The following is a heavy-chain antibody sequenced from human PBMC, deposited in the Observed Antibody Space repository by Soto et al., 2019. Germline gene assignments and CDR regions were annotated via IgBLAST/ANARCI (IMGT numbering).Heavy chain of an antibody. D-gene: IGHD3-10*01. J-gene: IGHJ4*02. CDR2: ISGSGGST. CDR1: GFTFSSYA. CDR3: ALDYSGSGSDSYFDY. Sequence: PGGSLRLSCAASGFTFSSYAMSWVRQAPGKGLEWVSAISGSGGSTYYADSVKGRFTISRDNSKNTLYLQMNSLRAEDTAVYYCALDYSGSGSDSYFDYWGQGTLVTVSS. V-gene: IGHV3-23*01.